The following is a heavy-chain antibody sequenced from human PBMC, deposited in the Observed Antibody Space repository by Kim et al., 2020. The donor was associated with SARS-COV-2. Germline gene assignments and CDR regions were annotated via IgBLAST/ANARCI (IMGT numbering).Heavy chain of an antibody. J-gene: IGHJ3*02. V-gene: IGHV1-18*04. CDR1: GYTFTSYG. CDR2: ISAYNGNT. CDR3: ARDRTGYDILTGHDAFDI. Sequence: ASVKVSCKASGYTFTSYGISWVRQAPGQGLEWMGWISAYNGNTNYAQKLQGRVTMTTDTSTSTAYMELRSLRSDDTAVYYCARDRTGYDILTGHDAFDIWGQGTMVTVSS. D-gene: IGHD3-9*01.